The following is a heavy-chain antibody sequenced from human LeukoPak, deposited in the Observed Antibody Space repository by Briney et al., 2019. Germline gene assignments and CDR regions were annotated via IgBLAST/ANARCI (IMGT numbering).Heavy chain of an antibody. V-gene: IGHV4-31*03. D-gene: IGHD3-22*01. Sequence: SQTLSLTCTVSGGSFSSGAYYWSWIRQLPGKVLEWIGYIHYSGSPYYNPSLKSRVSISGDTSKNQFSLTLSSVTVADTAVYYCARDSGYDSRGLYYGGFDPWGQGILVTVSS. J-gene: IGHJ5*02. CDR2: IHYSGSP. CDR3: ARDSGYDSRGLYYGGFDP. CDR1: GGSFSSGAYY.